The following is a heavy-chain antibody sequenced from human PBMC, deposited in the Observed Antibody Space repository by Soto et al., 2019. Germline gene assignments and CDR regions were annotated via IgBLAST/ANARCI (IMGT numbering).Heavy chain of an antibody. J-gene: IGHJ4*02. CDR3: ARTSYSGWALDY. V-gene: IGHV3-7*01. CDR1: GFTFGNYW. CDR2: IKQDGSGK. Sequence: GGSLRLSCAASGFTFGNYWMTWVRQAPGKGLEWVANIKQDGSGKYYVDSVKGRFTISRDNAKNSLYLQMNSLRAEDTAVYYCARTSYSGWALDYWGQGTLVTVSS. D-gene: IGHD6-19*01.